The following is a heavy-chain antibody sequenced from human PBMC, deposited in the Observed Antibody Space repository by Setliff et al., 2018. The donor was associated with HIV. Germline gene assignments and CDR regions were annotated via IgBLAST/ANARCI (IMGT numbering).Heavy chain of an antibody. D-gene: IGHD2-2*01. V-gene: IGHV5-51*01. J-gene: IGHJ6*03. CDR3: ARQPGRAAMGRENYYYYYIDV. CDR2: IFPGDSDT. CDR1: GYSFTNYW. Sequence: GESLKISCTGSGYSFTNYWIGWVRQMPGKGLEWMGIIFPGDSDTRYSPSFQGQVTISADTSISTAYLQWRSLKASDTAMYYCARQPGRAAMGRENYYYYYIDVWGKGTTVTVSS.